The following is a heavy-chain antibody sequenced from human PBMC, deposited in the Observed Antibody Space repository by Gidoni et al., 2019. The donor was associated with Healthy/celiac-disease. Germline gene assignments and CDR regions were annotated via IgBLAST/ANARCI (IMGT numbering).Heavy chain of an antibody. CDR3: ARDAMVVPAAIPVDY. CDR1: GYTFTSYG. Sequence: QVQPVQSGAEVQKPGASVKVPCKASGYTFTSYGISGVRPAPGQGLEWMGWISAYNGNTNHAQKRQGGITMTTDTSTSTAYMELRSLRSDDTAVYYGARDAMVVPAAIPVDYWGQGTLVTVSS. CDR2: ISAYNGNT. J-gene: IGHJ4*02. D-gene: IGHD2-2*02. V-gene: IGHV1-18*01.